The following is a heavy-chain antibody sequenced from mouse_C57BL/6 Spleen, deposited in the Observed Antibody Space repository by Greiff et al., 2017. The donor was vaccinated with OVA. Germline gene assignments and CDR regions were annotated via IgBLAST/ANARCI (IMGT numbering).Heavy chain of an antibody. J-gene: IGHJ4*01. CDR2: TFYSGIT. V-gene: IGHV3-3*01. Sequence: EVKLVESGPSLVRPSQTLSLTCTVTGFSINSDCYWIWIRQFPGNKLEYIGYTFYSGITYYNPSLESRTYITRDTSKNQFSLKLSSVTTEDTATYYCARVSYDYDEGYAMDYWGQGTSVTVSS. CDR3: ARVSYDYDEGYAMDY. D-gene: IGHD2-4*01. CDR1: GFSINSDCY.